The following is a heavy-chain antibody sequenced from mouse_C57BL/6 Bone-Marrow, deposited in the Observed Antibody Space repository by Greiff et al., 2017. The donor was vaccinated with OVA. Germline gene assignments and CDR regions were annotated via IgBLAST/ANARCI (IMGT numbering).Heavy chain of an antibody. V-gene: IGHV11-2*01. CDR3: MRYGNYWYFDV. CDR2: LNSDGSAI. CDR1: GFTFSGFW. Sequence: EVHLVETGGGLVHPGGSRGLSCEGSGFTFSGFWMSWVRQTPGKTLEWIGDLNSDGSAINYAPSIQDRFTILRDNNKSSLYLQMSNVRSEDTATYFCMRYGNYWYFDVWGTGTTVTVSS. D-gene: IGHD2-1*01. J-gene: IGHJ1*03.